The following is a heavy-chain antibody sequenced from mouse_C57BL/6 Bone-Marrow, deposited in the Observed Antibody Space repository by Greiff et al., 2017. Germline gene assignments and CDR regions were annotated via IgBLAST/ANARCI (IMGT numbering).Heavy chain of an antibody. J-gene: IGHJ3*01. CDR2: ISSGSSTI. V-gene: IGHV5-17*01. CDR1: GFTFSDYG. CDR3: ARRTGTGGAWFDY. D-gene: IGHD4-1*01. Sequence: DVKLQESGGGLVKPGGSLKLSCAASGFTFSDYGMHWVRQAPEKGLEWVAYISSGSSTIYYADTVKGRFTISRDNAKNTLFLQMTSLRSEDTAMYYCARRTGTGGAWFDYWGQGTLVTVSA.